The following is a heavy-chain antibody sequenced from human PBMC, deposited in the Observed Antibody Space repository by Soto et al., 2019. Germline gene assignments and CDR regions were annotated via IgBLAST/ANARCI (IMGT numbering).Heavy chain of an antibody. Sequence: GGSLRLSCATSASSFTEYAMGWVRQAPGKGLEWVSAISGSGKNTFYADSVKGRFAISRDNSKKTLSLQLNSLRADDTAGYYCAKLAWGARGCNASTGCYLAYWGQGSLVT. D-gene: IGHD6-19*01. J-gene: IGHJ4*02. CDR3: AKLAWGARGCNASTGCYLAY. CDR2: ISGSGKNT. V-gene: IGHV3-23*01. CDR1: ASSFTEYA.